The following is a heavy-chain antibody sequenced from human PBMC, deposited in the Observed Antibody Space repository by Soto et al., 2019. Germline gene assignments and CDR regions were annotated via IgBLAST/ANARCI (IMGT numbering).Heavy chain of an antibody. D-gene: IGHD5-18*01. J-gene: IGHJ4*02. Sequence: EVQLLESGGGLVQPGGSLRLSCAASGFTFSNYAMSWVRQASGKGLEWVSTVSDRGGSTYYADSLKGRFTISRDNSKNTLYLQMNSLRVEDTTVYYCAKPLYTYGYVFDYWGQGTLVTGSS. V-gene: IGHV3-23*01. CDR2: VSDRGGST. CDR1: GFTFSNYA. CDR3: AKPLYTYGYVFDY.